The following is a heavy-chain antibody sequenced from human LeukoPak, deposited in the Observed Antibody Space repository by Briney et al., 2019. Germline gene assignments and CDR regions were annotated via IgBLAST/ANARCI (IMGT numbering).Heavy chain of an antibody. CDR1: GFTVSSNY. Sequence: GGSLRLSCVASGFTVSSNYMSWVRQAPGKGLEWVSVIYSGDNTYYADSVKGRFTVSRDNSKNTLFLRMNSLRAEDTAVYYCARDRELDYWGQGTLVTVSS. D-gene: IGHD1-1*01. J-gene: IGHJ4*02. CDR3: ARDRELDY. V-gene: IGHV3-53*01. CDR2: IYSGDNT.